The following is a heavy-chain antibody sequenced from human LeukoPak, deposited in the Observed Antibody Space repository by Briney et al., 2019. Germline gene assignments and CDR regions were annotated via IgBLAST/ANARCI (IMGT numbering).Heavy chain of an antibody. Sequence: GASVKVSCKASGYTFTGYYMHWVRQAPGQGLEWMGWINPNSGGTNYAQKFQGRVTMTRDTSISTAYMELSRLRSDDTAVYYCARDLGHSYDDEGYWGQGTLVTVSS. V-gene: IGHV1-2*02. J-gene: IGHJ4*02. D-gene: IGHD5-18*01. CDR3: ARDLGHSYDDEGY. CDR2: INPNSGGT. CDR1: GYTFTGYY.